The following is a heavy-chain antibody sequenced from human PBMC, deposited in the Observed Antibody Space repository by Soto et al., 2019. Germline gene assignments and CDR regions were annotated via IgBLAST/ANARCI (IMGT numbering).Heavy chain of an antibody. CDR3: ARDRGDSTDPYSMDV. D-gene: IGHD6-13*01. Sequence: EVQLVESGGGLVKPGGSLRLSCAASGFTFSSYSMNWVRQAPGKGLEWVSSISSSSSYIYYADSVKGRFTISRDNAKNSLYLQMNSLRAEDTAVDYCARDRGDSTDPYSMDVWGKGTTVTVSS. CDR1: GFTFSSYS. V-gene: IGHV3-21*01. J-gene: IGHJ6*03. CDR2: ISSSSSYI.